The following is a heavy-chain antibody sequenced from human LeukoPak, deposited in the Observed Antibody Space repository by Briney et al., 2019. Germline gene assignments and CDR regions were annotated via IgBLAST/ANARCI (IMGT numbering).Heavy chain of an antibody. CDR2: INSDGSST. CDR3: ARGITIFGVVTLYYYYGMDV. J-gene: IGHJ6*02. D-gene: IGHD3-3*01. V-gene: IGHV3-74*01. Sequence: GSLRLSCAASGFTFSSYWMQWVRQAPGKGQVWVSRINSDGSSTSYADSVKGRFTISRDNAKNTLYLQMNSLRAEDTAVYYCARGITIFGVVTLYYYYGMDVRGQGTTVTVSS. CDR1: GFTFSSYW.